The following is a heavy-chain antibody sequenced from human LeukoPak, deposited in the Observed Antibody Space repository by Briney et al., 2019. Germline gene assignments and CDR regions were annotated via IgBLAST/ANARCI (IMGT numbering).Heavy chain of an antibody. CDR1: GGSFSGYY. V-gene: IGHV4-34*01. J-gene: IGHJ3*02. CDR2: ITNSGST. CDR3: AREEDCSGGICYLGNAFDI. Sequence: SETLSLTCAVSGGSFSGYYWSWVRQPPGKGLEWIGEITNSGSTNYNAPLKSRVTISVDTSKNQFSLKLSSVTAADTAVYYCAREEDCSGGICYLGNAFDIWGQGTMVT. D-gene: IGHD2-15*01.